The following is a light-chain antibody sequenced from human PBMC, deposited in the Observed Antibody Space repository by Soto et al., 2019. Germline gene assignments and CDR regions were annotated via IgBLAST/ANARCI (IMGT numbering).Light chain of an antibody. CDR2: GAS. Sequence: EIVMTQSPATLSVSPGERATLSCRASQSVGSKLAWYQQKPGQAPRLLIYGASTRLTGIPARFSGSGSGTEFTITISRLQSYEFAVYYCQQYSAPVTFGQGTKLEIK. CDR1: QSVGSK. J-gene: IGKJ2*01. CDR3: QQYSAPVT. V-gene: IGKV3-15*01.